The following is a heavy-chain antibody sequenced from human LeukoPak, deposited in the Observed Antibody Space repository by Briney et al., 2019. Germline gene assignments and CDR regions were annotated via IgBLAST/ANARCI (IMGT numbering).Heavy chain of an antibody. V-gene: IGHV3-21*01. CDR2: ISSSSSYI. CDR1: GFTFSSYS. D-gene: IGHD3-22*01. CDR3: ARDPTYYYDSSGYPLGYYFDY. Sequence: PGGSPRLSCAASGFTFSSYSMNWVRQAPGKGLEWVSSISSSSSYIYYADSVKGRFTISRDNAKNSLYLQMNSLRAEDTAVYYCARDPTYYYDSSGYPLGYYFDYWGQGTLVTVSS. J-gene: IGHJ4*02.